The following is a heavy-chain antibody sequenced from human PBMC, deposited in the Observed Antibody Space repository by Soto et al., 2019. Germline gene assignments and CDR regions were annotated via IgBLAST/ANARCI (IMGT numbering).Heavy chain of an antibody. J-gene: IGHJ4*02. D-gene: IGHD5-18*01. CDR3: AREAGYTYGYVFDY. Sequence: QVQLVQSGAEVKKPGSSVRVSCKASGGTFGNHAISWVRQAPGQGLEWLGGIIPVLGVGDNAQNFQGRVTITADASTSTAYLGLGSLRSEDTALYYCAREAGYTYGYVFDYWGQGTLVTVSS. V-gene: IGHV1-69*01. CDR2: IIPVLGVG. CDR1: GGTFGNHA.